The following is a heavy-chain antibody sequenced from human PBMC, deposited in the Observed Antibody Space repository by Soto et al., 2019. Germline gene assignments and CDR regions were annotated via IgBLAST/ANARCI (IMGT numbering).Heavy chain of an antibody. Sequence: GESLKISCKGSGYSFTSYWIGWVRQMPGKGLEWMGIIYPGDSDTRYSPSFQGQVTISADKSISTAYLQWSSLKASDTAMYYCARPYCGGDCYLNAFDIWGQGTMVTVSS. CDR1: GYSFTSYW. V-gene: IGHV5-51*01. CDR2: IYPGDSDT. CDR3: ARPYCGGDCYLNAFDI. D-gene: IGHD2-21*02. J-gene: IGHJ3*02.